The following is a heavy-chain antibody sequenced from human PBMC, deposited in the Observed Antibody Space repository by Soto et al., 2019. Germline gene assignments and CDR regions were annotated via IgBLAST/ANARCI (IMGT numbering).Heavy chain of an antibody. CDR1: GYTFTSYC. CDR3: ARDLGGSYYAPVDY. J-gene: IGHJ4*02. Sequence: QVQLVQSGAEVKKPGASVKVSCKASGYTFTSYCISWVRQAPGQGLEWMGWISAYNGNTKYAQKFQGRVNMTSDTSTSTAYMELRSLRSDDTAVYYCARDLGGSYYAPVDYWGQRTLVTVSS. CDR2: ISAYNGNT. V-gene: IGHV1-18*01. D-gene: IGHD1-26*01.